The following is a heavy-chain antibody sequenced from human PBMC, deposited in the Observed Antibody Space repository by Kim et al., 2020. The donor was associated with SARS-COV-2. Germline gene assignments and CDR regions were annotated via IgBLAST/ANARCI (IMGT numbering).Heavy chain of an antibody. D-gene: IGHD3-10*01. V-gene: IGHV3-30*18. J-gene: IGHJ6*02. CDR2: ISYDGSNK. CDR3: AKRARYYYGSVDV. Sequence: GGSLRLSCAASGFTFSSYGMHWVRQAPGKGLEWVAVISYDGSNKYYADSVKGRFTISRDNSKNTLYLQMNSLRAEDTAVYYCAKRARYYYGSVDVWGQGTTVTVSS. CDR1: GFTFSSYG.